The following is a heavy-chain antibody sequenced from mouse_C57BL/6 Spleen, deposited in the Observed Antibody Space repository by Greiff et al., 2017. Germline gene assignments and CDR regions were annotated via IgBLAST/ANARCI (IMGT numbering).Heavy chain of an antibody. CDR2: IDPSDSYT. CDR1: GYTFTSYW. J-gene: IGHJ4*01. CDR3: ARTGTGVYYAMGY. V-gene: IGHV1-69*01. D-gene: IGHD4-1*01. Sequence: VQLQQPGAELVMPGASVKLSCKASGYTFTSYWMHWVKQRPGQGLEWIGEIDPSDSYTNYNQKFKGQSTLTVDKSSSTAYMQLSSLTSEDSAVYYCARTGTGVYYAMGYWGQGTSVTVSS.